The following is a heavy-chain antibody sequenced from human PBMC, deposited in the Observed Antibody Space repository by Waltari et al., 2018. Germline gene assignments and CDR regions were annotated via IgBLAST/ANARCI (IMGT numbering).Heavy chain of an antibody. V-gene: IGHV4-39*07. CDR2: IYYSGST. J-gene: IGHJ4*02. D-gene: IGHD1-26*01. CDR1: GGSIRSSSYY. Sequence: QLQLQESGPGLVKPSETLSLPCTVSGGSIRSSSYYWGWIRQPPGKGLEWIGSIYYSGSTYYNPSLKSRVTISVDTSKNQFSLKLSSVTAADTAVYYCARDRGGATFGYWGQGTLVTVSS. CDR3: ARDRGGATFGY.